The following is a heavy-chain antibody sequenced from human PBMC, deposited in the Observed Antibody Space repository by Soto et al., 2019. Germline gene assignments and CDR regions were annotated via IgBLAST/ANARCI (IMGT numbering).Heavy chain of an antibody. J-gene: IGHJ4*03. CDR2: IYPGDSHT. CDR3: ARQGYCSTTACSTVDY. Sequence: GESLKISCKGSGYSFTSYWIGWVRQMPGKGLEWLGIIYPGDSHTRYSPSFQGQVTISADKSISTAYLQWNSLKASDTAIYYCARQGYCSTTACSTVDYWGQGTTVTVSS. V-gene: IGHV5-51*01. D-gene: IGHD2-2*02. CDR1: GYSFTSYW.